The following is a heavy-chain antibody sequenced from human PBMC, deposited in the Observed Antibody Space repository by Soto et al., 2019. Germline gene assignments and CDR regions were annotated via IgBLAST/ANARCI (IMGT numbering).Heavy chain of an antibody. Sequence: SETLSLTCTVSGGSISSSGYYWGWIRQPPGKGLEWIGNIYYSGRTFYNPSLKSRVTMSVGTSKNQFSLKLSSVTAADTAVYYCATQESSSAAYSYGVDVWGEGTTVTVSS. CDR1: GGSISSSGYY. J-gene: IGHJ6*04. CDR2: IYYSGRT. CDR3: ATQESSSAAYSYGVDV. V-gene: IGHV4-39*01. D-gene: IGHD6-6*01.